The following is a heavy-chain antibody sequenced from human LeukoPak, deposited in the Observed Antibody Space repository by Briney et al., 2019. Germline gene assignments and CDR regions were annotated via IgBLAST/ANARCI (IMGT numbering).Heavy chain of an antibody. V-gene: IGHV1-18*01. CDR1: GYTFTSYG. CDR3: AGSRLGELSPFDY. J-gene: IGHJ4*02. Sequence: ASVKVSCKASGYTFTSYGISWVRQAPGQGLEWMGWISAYNGNTNYAQKFQGRVTITADKSTSTAYMELSSLRSEDAAVYYCAGSRLGELSPFDYWGQGTLVTVSS. D-gene: IGHD3-16*02. CDR2: ISAYNGNT.